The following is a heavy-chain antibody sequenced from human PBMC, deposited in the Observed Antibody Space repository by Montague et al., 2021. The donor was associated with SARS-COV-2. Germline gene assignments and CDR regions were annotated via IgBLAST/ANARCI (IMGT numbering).Heavy chain of an antibody. D-gene: IGHD6-6*01. Sequence: SETLSLTCTVSGGSISYGGYFWNWIRQPPGKGLEWIGYMYYTGHTXYNPSLESRVTMPVDPSKNQFSLTLTSVTAADTAVYYCARSRANVPSRPGFDYWGQGALVTVSS. CDR2: MYYTGHT. J-gene: IGHJ4*02. CDR3: ARSRANVPSRPGFDY. CDR1: GGSISYGGYF. V-gene: IGHV4-61*08.